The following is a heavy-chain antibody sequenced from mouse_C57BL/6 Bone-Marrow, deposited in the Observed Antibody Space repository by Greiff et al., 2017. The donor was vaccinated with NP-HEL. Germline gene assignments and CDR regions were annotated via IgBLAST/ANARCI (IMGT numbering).Heavy chain of an antibody. CDR3: ARPLYYYGSSYDWYFDV. J-gene: IGHJ1*03. CDR2: INPNNGGT. V-gene: IGHV1-26*01. CDR1: GYTFTDYY. Sequence: VQLQQSGPELVKPGASVKISCKASGYTFTDYYMNWVKQSHGKSLEWIGDINPNNGGTSYNQKFKGKATLTVDKSSSTAYMELRSLTSEDSAVYYCARPLYYYGSSYDWYFDVWGTGTTVTVSS. D-gene: IGHD1-1*01.